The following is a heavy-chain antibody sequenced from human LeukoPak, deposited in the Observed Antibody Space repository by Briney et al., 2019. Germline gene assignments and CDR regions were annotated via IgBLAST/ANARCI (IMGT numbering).Heavy chain of an antibody. J-gene: IGHJ6*02. Sequence: GGSLRLSCAASGFTFSRSDMHWVRQAPGKGLEWVTLISSDGSNIYYADSVKGRLTTSRDNSKNTLYLQMNSLRAEDTAVYYCARDAVDTANAVWGQGTTVTVSS. D-gene: IGHD5-18*01. CDR3: ARDAVDTANAV. CDR2: ISSDGSNI. CDR1: GFTFSRSD. V-gene: IGHV3-30*03.